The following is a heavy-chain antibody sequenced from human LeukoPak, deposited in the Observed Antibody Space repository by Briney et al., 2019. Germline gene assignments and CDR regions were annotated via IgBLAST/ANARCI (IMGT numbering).Heavy chain of an antibody. D-gene: IGHD4-11*01. V-gene: IGHV3-48*03. CDR1: GFTFSSYE. J-gene: IGHJ6*03. CDR2: ISDSGSAV. Sequence: PGGSLRLSCAASGFTFSSYEMNWVRQAPGKGLEWVSYISDSGSAVYYADSVKGRFTISRDNSKNSLYLQMNSLRAEDTALYYCAKGGGDYSNYYYYMDVWGKGTTVTVSS. CDR3: AKGGGDYSNYYYYMDV.